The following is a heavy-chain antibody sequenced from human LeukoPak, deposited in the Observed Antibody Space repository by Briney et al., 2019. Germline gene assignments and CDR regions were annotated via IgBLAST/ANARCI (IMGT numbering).Heavy chain of an antibody. CDR2: INPNSGGT. V-gene: IGHV1-2*02. CDR3: AREDNWNRNAFDI. D-gene: IGHD1-20*01. Sequence: ASVKVSCKAPGYTFTGYYMHWVRQAPGQGLEWMGWINPNSGGTNYAQKFQGRVTMTRDTSISTAYMELSRLRSDDTAVYYCAREDNWNRNAFDIWGQGTMVTVSS. CDR1: GYTFTGYY. J-gene: IGHJ3*02.